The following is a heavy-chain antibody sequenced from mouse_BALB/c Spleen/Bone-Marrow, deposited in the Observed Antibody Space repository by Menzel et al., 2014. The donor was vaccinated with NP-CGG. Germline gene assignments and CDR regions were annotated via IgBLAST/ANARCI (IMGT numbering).Heavy chain of an antibody. CDR3: ARVLRPHYYAMDY. J-gene: IGHJ4*01. CDR2: ISDGGSYT. Sequence: EVHLVESGGGLVKPGGSLKLSCAASGFTFSDYYMHWVRQTPEKRLEWVATISDGGSYTYYPDSVKGRFTISRDNAKNNLYLQMSSLKSEDTAMYYCARVLRPHYYAMDYWGQGTSVTVSS. V-gene: IGHV5-4*02. D-gene: IGHD1-2*01. CDR1: GFTFSDYY.